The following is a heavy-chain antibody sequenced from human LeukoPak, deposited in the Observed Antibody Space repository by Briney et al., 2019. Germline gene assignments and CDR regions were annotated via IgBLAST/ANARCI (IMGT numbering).Heavy chain of an antibody. V-gene: IGHV3-21*01. CDR3: ARDPTGIVGAA. D-gene: IGHD1-26*01. Sequence: GGSLRLSCAASGFTFSSYSMNWVRQAPGKGLEWVSSISSSSSYIYYADSVKGRFTISRDNAKNSLYLQMNSLRAEDTAVYYCARDPTGIVGAAGGQGTMVTVSS. CDR1: GFTFSSYS. CDR2: ISSSSSYI. J-gene: IGHJ3*01.